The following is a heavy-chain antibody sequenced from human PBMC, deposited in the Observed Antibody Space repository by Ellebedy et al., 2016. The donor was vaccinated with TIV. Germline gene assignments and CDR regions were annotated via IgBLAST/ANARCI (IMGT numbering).Heavy chain of an antibody. D-gene: IGHD1-26*01. Sequence: GESLKISCAASGFSFSNYWMTWVRQAPGKGLEWVANINQDGSEEQSVDSGKGRFTISRDNAKNSLYLQLSSLSAEATAVYYCARDPAGRTWGAFDLWGQGTMATVSS. V-gene: IGHV3-7*03. CDR3: ARDPAGRTWGAFDL. J-gene: IGHJ3*01. CDR2: INQDGSEE. CDR1: GFSFSNYW.